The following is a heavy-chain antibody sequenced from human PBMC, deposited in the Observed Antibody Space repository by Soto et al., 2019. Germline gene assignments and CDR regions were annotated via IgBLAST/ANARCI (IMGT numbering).Heavy chain of an antibody. Sequence: SEAQSVICQVSGVSISTYWWTWIRQPPGKGLEWIGYISNIGTTNYNPSLKSRVTISADRSKNQFSLNLTSVTAADTAFYYCASNQSRGSAWRPDYWGEGTPAPVSS. CDR2: ISNIGTT. CDR1: GVSISTYW. J-gene: IGHJ4*02. V-gene: IGHV4-59*01. CDR3: ASNQSRGSAWRPDY. D-gene: IGHD6-19*01.